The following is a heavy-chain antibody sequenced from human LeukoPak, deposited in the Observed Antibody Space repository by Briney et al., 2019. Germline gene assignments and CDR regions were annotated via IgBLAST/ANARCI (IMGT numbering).Heavy chain of an antibody. J-gene: IGHJ4*02. CDR1: GFDFSTQW. CDR2: IKQDGSEK. D-gene: IGHD5-18*01. CDR3: ARGRGYSYGWIGEKLLDY. Sequence: GGSLRLSCAASGFDFSTQWMSWVRQAPGEGLEWVANIKQDGSEKYYVDSVKGRFTISRDNAKNSLYLQMNSLRAEDTAVYYCARGRGYSYGWIGEKLLDYWGQGTLVTVSS. V-gene: IGHV3-7*01.